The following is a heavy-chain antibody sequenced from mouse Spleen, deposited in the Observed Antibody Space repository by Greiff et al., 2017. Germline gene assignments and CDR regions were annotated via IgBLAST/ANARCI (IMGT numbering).Heavy chain of an antibody. CDR3: SGRVLRWYFDV. Sequence: VQLQQSGAELVKPGASVKISCKASGYAFSTYWMNWVKQRPGQGLEWIGHVYPGGADTNYNGKFKGKATLTADKSSSTAYMQLSSLTSEDSAVYFCSGRVLRWYFDVWGAGTTVTVSS. J-gene: IGHJ1*01. CDR1: GYAFSTYW. V-gene: IGHV1-80*01. CDR2: VYPGGADT. D-gene: IGHD1-1*01.